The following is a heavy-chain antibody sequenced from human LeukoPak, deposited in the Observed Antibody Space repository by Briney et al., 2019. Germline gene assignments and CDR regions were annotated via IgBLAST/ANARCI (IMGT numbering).Heavy chain of an antibody. Sequence: PGGSLRLSCAASGLTFSSYAMSWVRQAPGKGLEWVSAISGSGGSTYYADSVKGRFTISRDNSKSTLYLQMNSLRAEDTAVYYCAKRLGSLFATYFDYWGLGTLVTVSS. CDR3: AKRLGSLFATYFDY. V-gene: IGHV3-23*01. D-gene: IGHD6-19*01. J-gene: IGHJ4*02. CDR1: GLTFSSYA. CDR2: ISGSGGST.